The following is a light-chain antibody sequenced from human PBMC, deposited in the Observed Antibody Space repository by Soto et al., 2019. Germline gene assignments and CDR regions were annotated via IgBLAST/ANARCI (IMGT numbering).Light chain of an antibody. CDR1: QSISNK. V-gene: IGKV3-15*01. J-gene: IGKJ5*01. CDR2: GAS. CDR3: QQYNIWSSIT. Sequence: EIVMTQSPATLSVSPGERATLSCRASQSISNKVGWYQQKPGQAPRLLIYGASTRATGVPPRFSGSGSGTEFTLNISSLQSEDFAVYYCQQYNIWSSITFGQGTRLEIK.